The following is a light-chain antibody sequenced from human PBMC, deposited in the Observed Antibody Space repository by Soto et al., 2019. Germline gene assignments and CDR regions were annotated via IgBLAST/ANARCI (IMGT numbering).Light chain of an antibody. Sequence: QSVLTQPPSVSGAPGPRVTISCTGSSSNIGAGYDVHWYQQLPGTAPKLLIYGNSNRPSGVPDRFSGSKSGTSASLAITGLPAEDEADYYCQSYDSSLSGYVGFGGGTQLTVL. CDR3: QSYDSSLSGYVG. CDR1: SSNIGAGYD. CDR2: GNS. J-gene: IGLJ2*01. V-gene: IGLV1-40*01.